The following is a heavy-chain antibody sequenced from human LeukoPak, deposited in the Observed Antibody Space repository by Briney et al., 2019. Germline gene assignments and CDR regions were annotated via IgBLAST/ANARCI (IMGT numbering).Heavy chain of an antibody. Sequence: SDTLSLTCAVYGGSFSGYYWSWIRQPPGKGLEWIGEINHSGSTNYNPSLKSRVTISVDTSKNQFSLKLSSVTAADTAVYYCARVRRRVGFDYWGQGTLVTVSS. J-gene: IGHJ4*02. D-gene: IGHD1-26*01. V-gene: IGHV4-34*01. CDR3: ARVRRRVGFDY. CDR1: GGSFSGYY. CDR2: INHSGST.